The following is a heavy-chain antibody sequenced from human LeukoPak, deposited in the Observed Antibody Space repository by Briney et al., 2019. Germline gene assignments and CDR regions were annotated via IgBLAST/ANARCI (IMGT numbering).Heavy chain of an antibody. V-gene: IGHV1-2*07. CDR2: INPNSGGT. J-gene: IGHJ4*02. CDR1: GYTFTGYY. CDR3: ARLHYDILTGYYKIDY. D-gene: IGHD3-9*01. Sequence: ASVKVSCKASGYTFTGYYMHWVRQAPGQGLEWMGWINPNSGGTNYAHKFQGRVTMTRDTSISTAYMELSRLRSDDTAVYYCARLHYDILTGYYKIDYWGQGTLVTVSS.